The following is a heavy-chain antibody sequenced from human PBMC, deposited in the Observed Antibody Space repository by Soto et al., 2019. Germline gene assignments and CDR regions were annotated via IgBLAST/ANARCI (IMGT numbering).Heavy chain of an antibody. Sequence: QAKLQESGPGLVRPSGTLSLTCTVSRFSVTNNKYWNWVRQSPGKSLEWIGEIYHSGTTYYTPSLGGPASISIDKSNNQISLNLASVTAVDTAVSYCARDSRYCTYGGCSIMRAAFDVWGQGTLVTVSS. J-gene: IGHJ3*01. V-gene: IGHV4-4*02. CDR3: ARDSRYCTYGGCSIMRAAFDV. CDR2: IYHSGTT. D-gene: IGHD2-8*01. CDR1: RFSVTNNKY.